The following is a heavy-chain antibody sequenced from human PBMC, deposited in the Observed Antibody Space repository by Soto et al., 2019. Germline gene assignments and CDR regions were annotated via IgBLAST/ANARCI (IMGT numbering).Heavy chain of an antibody. Sequence: KFQGRVTITRDTSASTAYIELSSLRSEDTAVYYCARDPALAAAGTKHPRYYFDYWGQGTLVTVSS. D-gene: IGHD6-13*01. J-gene: IGHJ4*02. V-gene: IGHV1-3*01. CDR3: ARDPALAAAGTKHPRYYFDY.